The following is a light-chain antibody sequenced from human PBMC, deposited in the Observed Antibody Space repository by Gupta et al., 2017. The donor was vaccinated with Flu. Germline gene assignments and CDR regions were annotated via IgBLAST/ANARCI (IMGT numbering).Light chain of an antibody. CDR3: QQKNSYPHT. Sequence: DIQMTQSPSSLSASVGDRVTITCRASHDISNNLAWFQQRPGKAPKSLIYAASRVQSAVPSKFSGGGFGTDFTLTISSLQAEDFATYYCQQKNSYPHTFGGGTKVEIK. CDR1: HDISNN. V-gene: IGKV1-16*02. J-gene: IGKJ4*01. CDR2: AAS.